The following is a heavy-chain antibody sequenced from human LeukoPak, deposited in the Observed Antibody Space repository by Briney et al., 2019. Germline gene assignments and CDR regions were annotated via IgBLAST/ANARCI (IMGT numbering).Heavy chain of an antibody. V-gene: IGHV4-39*01. CDR3: AKSGGYGLIDY. D-gene: IGHD1-26*01. CDR1: GGSISSSNYY. Sequence: SETLSLTCTVSGGSISSSNYYWGWIRQPPGKGLEWIGNIYSSGSPYYNASLQSRVTISIDTSKNQFSLRLNSVTAADTAMYYCAKSGGYGLIDYWGQGTRVTVSS. CDR2: IYSSGSP. J-gene: IGHJ4*02.